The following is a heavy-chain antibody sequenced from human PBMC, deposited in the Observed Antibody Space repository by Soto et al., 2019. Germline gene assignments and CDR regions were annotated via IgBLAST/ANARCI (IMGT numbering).Heavy chain of an antibody. CDR2: INANNGNT. J-gene: IGHJ4*02. CDR3: ARDTMTGYLQFDY. CDR1: GYTFTNYG. V-gene: IGHV1-18*01. Sequence: QVRLVQSGAEVKKPGASVKVSCRASGYTFTNYGISWVRQAPGQGLEWMGWINANNGNTNYAQTLQGRVTMTTDTSTSTAYMELRSLRSDDTAVYYCARDTMTGYLQFDYWGQGTPVTVSS. D-gene: IGHD3-9*01.